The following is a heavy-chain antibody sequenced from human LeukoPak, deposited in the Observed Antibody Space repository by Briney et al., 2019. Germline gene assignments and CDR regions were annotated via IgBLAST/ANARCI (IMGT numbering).Heavy chain of an antibody. Sequence: SVKVSCKASGGTFSSYAISWVRQAPGQGLEWMGGIIPIFGTANYAQKFQGRVTITADESTSTAYMELSSLRSDDTAVYYCVKGWDSSGYYAFDIWGQGTMVTVSS. D-gene: IGHD3-22*01. CDR3: VKGWDSSGYYAFDI. V-gene: IGHV1-69*13. J-gene: IGHJ3*02. CDR1: GGTFSSYA. CDR2: IIPIFGTA.